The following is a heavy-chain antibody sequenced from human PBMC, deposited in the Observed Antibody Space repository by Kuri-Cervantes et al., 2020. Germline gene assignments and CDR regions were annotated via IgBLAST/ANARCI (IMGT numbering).Heavy chain of an antibody. Sequence: GGSLRLSCAASGFTFSSYAMHWVRQAPGKGLEWVAVISYDGSDKYYADSVKGRFTISRDNSKNTLYLQMNSLRAEDTAVYYCAREGNNWNQRGYFDYWGQGTLVTVSS. J-gene: IGHJ4*02. V-gene: IGHV3-30-3*01. D-gene: IGHD1-20*01. CDR1: GFTFSSYA. CDR3: AREGNNWNQRGYFDY. CDR2: ISYDGSDK.